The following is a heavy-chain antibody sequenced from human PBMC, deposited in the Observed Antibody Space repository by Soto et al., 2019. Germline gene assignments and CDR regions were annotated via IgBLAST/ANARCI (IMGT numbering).Heavy chain of an antibody. Sequence: SETLSLTCTVSGGSISSSSYYWGWIRQPPGKGLEWIGSIYYSGSTYYNPSLKSRVTISVDTSKNQFSLKLSSVTAADTAVCYCARLPSGRGYDILTGYYQPPYFDYWGQGTPVTVSS. CDR3: ARLPSGRGYDILTGYYQPPYFDY. CDR2: IYYSGST. D-gene: IGHD3-9*01. CDR1: GGSISSSSYY. J-gene: IGHJ4*02. V-gene: IGHV4-39*01.